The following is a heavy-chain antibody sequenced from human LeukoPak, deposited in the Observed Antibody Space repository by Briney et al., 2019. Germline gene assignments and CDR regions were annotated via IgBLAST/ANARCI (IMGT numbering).Heavy chain of an antibody. Sequence: SETLSLTCAVYGGSFSGYYWSWIRQPPGKGLEWIGEINHSGSTNYNPSLKSRVTISVDTSKNQFSLKLSSVTAADTAVYYCARRGGLRFLEWLLPFDYWGQGTLVTVSS. CDR2: INHSGST. D-gene: IGHD3-3*01. J-gene: IGHJ4*02. CDR1: GGSFSGYY. CDR3: ARRGGLRFLEWLLPFDY. V-gene: IGHV4-34*01.